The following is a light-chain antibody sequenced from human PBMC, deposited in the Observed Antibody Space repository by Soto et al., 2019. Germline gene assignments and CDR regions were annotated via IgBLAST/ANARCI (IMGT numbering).Light chain of an antibody. Sequence: DIQMTQSPSTLPASVGDRVTIICRASQSIINLLAWYQQKPGTAPKVLIYHASNLQSGVPSRFSGCGSGTEFTLTISSLQPDDFATYYGQQYNSYSFGQGTKVDIK. CDR3: QQYNSYS. V-gene: IGKV1-5*02. J-gene: IGKJ1*01. CDR2: HAS. CDR1: QSIINL.